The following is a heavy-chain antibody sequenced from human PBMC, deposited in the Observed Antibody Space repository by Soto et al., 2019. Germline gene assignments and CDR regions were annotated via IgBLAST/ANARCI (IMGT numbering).Heavy chain of an antibody. CDR1: GFTFSSYG. V-gene: IGHV3-30*18. Sequence: PGGSLRLSCAASGFTFSSYGMHWVRQAPGKGLEWVAVISYDGSNKYYADSVKGRFTISRDNSKNTLYLQMNSLRAEDTAVYYCAKGHYPTDSEYYFDYWGQGTLVTVSS. D-gene: IGHD4-17*01. CDR3: AKGHYPTDSEYYFDY. CDR2: ISYDGSNK. J-gene: IGHJ4*02.